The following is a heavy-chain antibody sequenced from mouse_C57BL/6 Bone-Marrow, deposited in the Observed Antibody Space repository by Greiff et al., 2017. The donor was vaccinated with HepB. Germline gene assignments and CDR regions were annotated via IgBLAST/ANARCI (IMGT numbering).Heavy chain of an antibody. V-gene: IGHV5-17*01. Sequence: EVQLQESGGGLVKPGGSLKLSCAASGFTFSDYGMHWVRQAPEKGLEWVAYISSGSSTIYYADTVKGRFTISRDNAKNTLFLQMTSLRSEDTAMYYCARRPLYSNYEDYAMDYWGQGTSVTVSS. CDR3: ARRPLYSNYEDYAMDY. D-gene: IGHD2-5*01. J-gene: IGHJ4*01. CDR2: ISSGSSTI. CDR1: GFTFSDYG.